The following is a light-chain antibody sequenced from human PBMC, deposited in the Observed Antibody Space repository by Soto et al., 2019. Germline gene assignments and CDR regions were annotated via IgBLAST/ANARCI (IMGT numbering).Light chain of an antibody. V-gene: IGLV2-14*01. CDR3: CSYAGSYTVE. CDR2: EVR. J-gene: IGLJ2*01. CDR1: SSDIGGYDY. Sequence: QSALTQPASVSGSRGQSITISCTGTSSDIGGYDYVSWYQQRPGKAPKLMIYEVRYRPSGVSNRFSGSKSGNTASLTISGLQAEDEADYYCCSYAGSYTVEFGGGTKVTV.